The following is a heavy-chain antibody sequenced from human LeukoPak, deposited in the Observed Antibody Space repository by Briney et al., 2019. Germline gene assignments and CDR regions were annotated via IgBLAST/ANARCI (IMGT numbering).Heavy chain of an antibody. CDR1: GGSISSNY. CDR2: ISHSGST. CDR3: ARRRHNFDFYDV. V-gene: IGHV4-59*08. J-gene: IGHJ3*01. D-gene: IGHD3/OR15-3a*01. Sequence: PSETLSLTCTVSGGSISSNYWSWIRQPPGKGLEWIGFISHSGSTNYNPSLKSRVTISVDTSKNQFSLDLSSATAADTAVYYCARRRHNFDFYDVWGQGTRVTVSS.